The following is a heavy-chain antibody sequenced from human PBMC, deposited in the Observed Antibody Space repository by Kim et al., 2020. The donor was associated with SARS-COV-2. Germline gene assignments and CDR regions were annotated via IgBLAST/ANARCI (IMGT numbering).Heavy chain of an antibody. Sequence: GGSLRLSCAASGFTLSSYSMHWVRQAPGRGLEWVAVIWYDGSRQYYADSVKGRFTISRDKSKNTLDLQMSSLRGADTAVYFCARDNERGAFDIWGQGT. D-gene: IGHD2-8*01. CDR1: GFTLSSYS. CDR3: ARDNERGAFDI. J-gene: IGHJ3*02. CDR2: IWYDGSRQ. V-gene: IGHV3-33*01.